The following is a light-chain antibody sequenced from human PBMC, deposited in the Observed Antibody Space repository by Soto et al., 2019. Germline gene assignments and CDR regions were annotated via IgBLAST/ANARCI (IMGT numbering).Light chain of an antibody. Sequence: EIVMTQSPATLPVSPGERATLSCRASQSVSSNLTWYQQKPGQAPRLLIYGASTRATGIPARFSGSGSGTEFTLTISSLPSEDFAVYYCQQYNNWPPWTFGQGTKVEIK. CDR3: QQYNNWPPWT. CDR1: QSVSSN. V-gene: IGKV3-15*01. J-gene: IGKJ1*01. CDR2: GAS.